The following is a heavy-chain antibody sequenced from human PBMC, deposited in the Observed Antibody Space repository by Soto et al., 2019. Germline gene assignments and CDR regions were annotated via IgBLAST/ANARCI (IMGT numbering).Heavy chain of an antibody. D-gene: IGHD6-6*01. Sequence: QVQLVESGGGVVQPGRSLRLSCAASGFTFSSYGMHWVRQAPGKGLEWVAVISYDGSNKYYADSVKGRFTISRDNSKNTLYLQMNSLRAEDTAVYYCAKYGSSSGGGNFDYWGQGTLVTVSS. CDR1: GFTFSSYG. CDR3: AKYGSSSGGGNFDY. J-gene: IGHJ4*02. CDR2: ISYDGSNK. V-gene: IGHV3-30*18.